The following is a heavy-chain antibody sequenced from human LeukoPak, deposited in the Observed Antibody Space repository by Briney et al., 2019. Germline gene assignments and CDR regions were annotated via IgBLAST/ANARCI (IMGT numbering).Heavy chain of an antibody. CDR1: GFTFSDYY. J-gene: IGHJ4*02. CDR2: IKQDGSEK. V-gene: IGHV3-7*01. Sequence: GGSLRLSCAASGFTFSDYYMSWIRQAPGKGLEWVANIKQDGSEKYYVDSVKGRFTISRDNAKNSLYLQMNSLRAEDTAVYYCARDRRTWQLVLFDYWGQGTLVTVSS. CDR3: ARDRRTWQLVLFDY. D-gene: IGHD6-6*01.